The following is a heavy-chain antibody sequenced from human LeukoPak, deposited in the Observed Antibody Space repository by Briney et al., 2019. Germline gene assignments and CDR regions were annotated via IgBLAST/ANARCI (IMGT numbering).Heavy chain of an antibody. CDR3: ARDPGDDAYDI. Sequence: PGGSLRLSCAASGFTFSSFEFNWVRQAPGKGPEWVSYISSSGSIKYYRDSVKGRFTISRDSAKNLLYLQMNSLRGEDTAVYYCARDPGDDAYDIWGQGTMVTVS. D-gene: IGHD1-14*01. J-gene: IGHJ3*02. CDR1: GFTFSSFE. CDR2: ISSSGSIK. V-gene: IGHV3-48*03.